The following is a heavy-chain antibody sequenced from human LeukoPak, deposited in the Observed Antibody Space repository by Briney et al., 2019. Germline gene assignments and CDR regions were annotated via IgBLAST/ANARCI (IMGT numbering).Heavy chain of an antibody. J-gene: IGHJ4*02. CDR2: INPSGGST. D-gene: IGHD5-18*01. CDR1: GYTFTSYY. V-gene: IGHV1-46*01. CDR3: ARDSAPGDTYGLLGIDS. Sequence: VASVKVSCKASGYTFTSYYMHWVRQAPGQGLEWMGIINPSGGSTSYAQKLQGRVTMTRDTSTSTVYMELSSLRSDDTAVYYCARDSAPGDTYGLLGIDSWGQGTLVTVSS.